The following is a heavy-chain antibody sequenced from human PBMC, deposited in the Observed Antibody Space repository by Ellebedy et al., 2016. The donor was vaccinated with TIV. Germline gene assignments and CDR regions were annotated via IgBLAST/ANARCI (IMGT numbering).Heavy chain of an antibody. CDR3: AGFRGEAVAGNWFDP. Sequence: GESLKISCADSGFTFDTYAMSWVRQAPGKGLEWVSHISDSGVKTYYADPVRGRFSISRDNSKNTLYLQMNSLRADDTAVYYCAGFRGEAVAGNWFDPWGQGTLVTVSS. J-gene: IGHJ5*02. CDR1: GFTFDTYA. V-gene: IGHV3-23*01. CDR2: ISDSGVKT. D-gene: IGHD6-19*01.